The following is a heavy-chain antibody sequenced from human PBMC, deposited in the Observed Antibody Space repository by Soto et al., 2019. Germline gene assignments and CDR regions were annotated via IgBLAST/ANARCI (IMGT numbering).Heavy chain of an antibody. CDR1: GYTFTSYY. V-gene: IGHV1-46*01. Sequence: ASVKVSCKASGYTFTSYYMHWVRQAPGQGLEWMGIINPSGGSTSYAQKFQGRVTMTRDTSTSTVYMELSSLRSEDTAVYYCARSRYCSGGSCFPRNYYYYYGMDVWGQGTTVTVSS. CDR3: ARSRYCSGGSCFPRNYYYYYGMDV. CDR2: INPSGGST. D-gene: IGHD2-15*01. J-gene: IGHJ6*02.